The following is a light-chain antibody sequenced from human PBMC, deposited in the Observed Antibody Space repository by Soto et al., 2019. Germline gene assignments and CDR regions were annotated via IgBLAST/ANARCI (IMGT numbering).Light chain of an antibody. CDR3: QPYGTSPRT. Sequence: EIVLTQYPGTLSLSPGEDATLSCRASQSVRYNYLAWYQQKPGQAPRLLIYGVSTRATGIPDRFSGIGSGTDFTLTISRLDPEDFAVYYCQPYGTSPRTFGQGTKVDIK. CDR2: GVS. V-gene: IGKV3-20*01. CDR1: QSVRYNY. J-gene: IGKJ1*01.